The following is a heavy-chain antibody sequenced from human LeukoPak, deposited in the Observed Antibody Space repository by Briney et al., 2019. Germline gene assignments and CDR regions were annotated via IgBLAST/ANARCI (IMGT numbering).Heavy chain of an antibody. V-gene: IGHV1-8*01. CDR2: MNPNSGNT. D-gene: IGHD2-2*01. CDR1: GYTFTSYD. J-gene: IGHJ5*02. Sequence: ASVKVSCKASGYTFTSYDINWVRQATGQGLEWMGWMNPNSGNTGYAQKFQGRVTMTRNTSISTAYVELSSLRSEDTAVYYCARVSHSCSTSCYGQNWFDPWGQGTLVTVSS. CDR3: ARVSHSCSTSCYGQNWFDP.